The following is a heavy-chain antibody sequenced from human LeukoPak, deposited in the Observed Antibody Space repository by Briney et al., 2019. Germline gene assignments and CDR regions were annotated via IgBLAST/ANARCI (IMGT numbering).Heavy chain of an antibody. CDR1: GGSFSGYY. V-gene: IGHV4-34*01. D-gene: IGHD6-19*01. Sequence: PSETLSLTCAVYGGSFSGYYWSWIRQPPGKGLEWIGEINHSGSTNYNPSRKSRVTISVDTSKNQFSLKLSSVTAADTAVYYCAREGQWLVRGWRYWYFDLWGRGTLVTVSS. CDR2: INHSGST. J-gene: IGHJ2*01. CDR3: AREGQWLVRGWRYWYFDL.